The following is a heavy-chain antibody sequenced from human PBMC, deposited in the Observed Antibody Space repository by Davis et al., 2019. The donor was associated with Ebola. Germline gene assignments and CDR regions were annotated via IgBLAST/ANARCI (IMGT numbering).Heavy chain of an antibody. J-gene: IGHJ6*04. CDR2: INHSGST. D-gene: IGHD6-6*01. Sequence: SETLSLTCTVSGGSIRSSSHYWGWIRQPPGKGLEWIGEINHSGSTNYNPSLKSRVTISVDTSKNQFSLKLSSVTAADTAVYYCASIAARRVYYYYGMDVWGKGTTVTVSS. V-gene: IGHV4-39*07. CDR3: ASIAARRVYYYYGMDV. CDR1: GGSIRSSSHY.